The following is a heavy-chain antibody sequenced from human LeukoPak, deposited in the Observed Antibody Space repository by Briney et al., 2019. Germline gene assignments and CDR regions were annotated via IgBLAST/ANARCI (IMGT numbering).Heavy chain of an antibody. CDR1: GFTVSSNY. D-gene: IGHD4-17*01. Sequence: QTGGSLRLSCAASGFTVSSNYMNWVRQAPGKGLEWVSYISSRSTTIYYADSVKGRFTISRDNAKNSLYLQMNSLRVEDTGVYYCARGSFYGDYPDYWGQGTLVTVSS. V-gene: IGHV3-48*01. J-gene: IGHJ4*02. CDR3: ARGSFYGDYPDY. CDR2: ISSRSTTI.